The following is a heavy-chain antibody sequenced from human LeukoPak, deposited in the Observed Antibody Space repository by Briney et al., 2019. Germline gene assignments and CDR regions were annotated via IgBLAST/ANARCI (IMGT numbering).Heavy chain of an antibody. J-gene: IGHJ4*02. Sequence: QPGGSLRLSCAASGFTFSSYAMTWVRQAPGKGLEWVSGISGSGGSTYYADSVKGRFTISRDNSKNTLYLQMNSLRADDTAVYYCARRAGAYSHPYDYWGQGTLVTVSS. CDR2: ISGSGGST. CDR3: ARRAGAYSHPYDY. D-gene: IGHD4/OR15-4a*01. V-gene: IGHV3-23*01. CDR1: GFTFSSYA.